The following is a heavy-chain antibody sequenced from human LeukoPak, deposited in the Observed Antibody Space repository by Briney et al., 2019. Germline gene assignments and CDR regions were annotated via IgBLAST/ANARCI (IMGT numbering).Heavy chain of an antibody. CDR1: GGSISSGGYY. D-gene: IGHD6-13*01. Sequence: SETLSLTCTVSGGSISSGGYYWSWIRQPPGKGLEWIGYIYHSGSTYYNPSLKSRVTISVDRSKNQFSLKLSSVTAADTAVYYCARHRSLPAAVLAEYFQHWGQGTLVTVSS. J-gene: IGHJ1*01. CDR3: ARHRSLPAAVLAEYFQH. V-gene: IGHV4-30-2*01. CDR2: IYHSGST.